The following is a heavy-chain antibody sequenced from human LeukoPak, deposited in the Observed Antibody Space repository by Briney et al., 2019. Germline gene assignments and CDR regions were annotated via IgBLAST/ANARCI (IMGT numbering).Heavy chain of an antibody. CDR2: INQDGTEK. CDR1: GFTFNTYW. V-gene: IGHV3-7*01. J-gene: IGHJ4*02. CDR3: ARDLYYFESEGYYASDY. D-gene: IGHD3-22*01. Sequence: PAGSLRLSCEASGFTFNTYWMSWVRQVPGKGLEWVANINQDGTEKHYVDSVRGRFTVSRDNAKNSLFLQMNSLRAEDTAVYFCARDLYYFESEGYYASDYWGQGTLVTVSS.